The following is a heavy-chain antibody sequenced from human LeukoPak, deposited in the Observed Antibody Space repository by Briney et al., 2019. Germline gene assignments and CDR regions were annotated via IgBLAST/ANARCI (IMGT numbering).Heavy chain of an antibody. D-gene: IGHD6-13*01. V-gene: IGHV1-2*06. J-gene: IGHJ5*02. CDR2: INPNSGGT. Sequence: ASVKVSCKASGYTFTGYYMHWARQAPGQGLEWMGRINPNSGGTNYAQKFQGRVTMTRDTSISTAYMELSRLRSDDTAVYYCARVGYSSSWYWFDPWGQGTLVTVSS. CDR3: ARVGYSSSWYWFDP. CDR1: GYTFTGYY.